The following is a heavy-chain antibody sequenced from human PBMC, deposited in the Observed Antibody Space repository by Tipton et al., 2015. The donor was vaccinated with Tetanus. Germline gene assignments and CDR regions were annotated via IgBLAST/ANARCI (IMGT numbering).Heavy chain of an antibody. J-gene: IGHJ4*02. CDR3: AGVTAQRTELYFDH. Sequence: TLSLTCIVSGGSMSTSGHYGAWVRQSPGQGLEWIGSLSYSGRTYYNPSLKSRVTMSVDTSKKDFSVRLRSVTAADTAVYYCAGVTAQRTELYFDHWGQGTLVTVSS. CDR1: GGSMSTSGHY. CDR2: LSYSGRT. V-gene: IGHV4-39*02. D-gene: IGHD6-13*01.